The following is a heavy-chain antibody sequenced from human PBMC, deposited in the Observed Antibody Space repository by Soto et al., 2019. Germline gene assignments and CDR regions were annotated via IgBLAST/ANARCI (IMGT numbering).Heavy chain of an antibody. D-gene: IGHD6-19*01. CDR2: ISYDGGNK. J-gene: IGHJ4*02. CDR3: ARDPGSGWPPFDY. CDR1: GFTFNSYA. V-gene: IGHV3-30-3*01. Sequence: QVQLVESGGGVVQPGRSLRLSCAASGFTFNSYAMHWVRQAPGKGLEWVAVISYDGGNKYYADSVKGRFTISRDNSKNTLYLQTNSLRAEDTAVYYCARDPGSGWPPFDYWGQGTLVTVSS.